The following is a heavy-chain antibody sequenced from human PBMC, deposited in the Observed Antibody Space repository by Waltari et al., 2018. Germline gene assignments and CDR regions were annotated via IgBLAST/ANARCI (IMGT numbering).Heavy chain of an antibody. J-gene: IGHJ4*02. Sequence: EVQLVESGGGLVQPGGSLRLSCAASGFTFSSYSMNWVRQAPGKGLEWVSYSRSSSSTILDAASVKGRVTISSVKAKNSLYLQMNSLRDEDTAVYYCAIRDGYNSGFDYWGQGTLVTGSS. CDR1: GFTFSSYS. D-gene: IGHD5-12*01. CDR3: AIRDGYNSGFDY. V-gene: IGHV3-48*02. CDR2: SRSSSSTI.